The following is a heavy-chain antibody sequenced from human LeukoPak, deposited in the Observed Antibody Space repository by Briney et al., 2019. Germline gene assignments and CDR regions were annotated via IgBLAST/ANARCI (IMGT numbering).Heavy chain of an antibody. CDR1: GGSISSYY. J-gene: IGHJ4*02. CDR2: IYYSGST. V-gene: IGHV4-59*12. Sequence: SETLSLTCTVSGGSISSYYWSWIRQPPGKGLEWIGYIYYSGSTNYNPSLKSRVTMSVDTSKNQLSLKLSSVTAADTAVYYFARRGWEPYYWGQGTLVTVSS. CDR3: ARRGWEPYY. D-gene: IGHD1-14*01.